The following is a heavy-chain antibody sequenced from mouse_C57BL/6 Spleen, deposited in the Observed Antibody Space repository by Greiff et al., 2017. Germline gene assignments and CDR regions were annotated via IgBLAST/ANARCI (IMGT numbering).Heavy chain of an antibody. D-gene: IGHD2-1*01. Sequence: EVKVEESGGGLVKPGGSLKLSCAASGFTFSDYGMHWVRQAPEKGLEWVAYISSGSSTIYYADTVKGRFTISRDNAKNTLFLQMTSLRSEDTAMYYCARNGNYEDYYAMDYWGQGTSVTVSS. J-gene: IGHJ4*01. V-gene: IGHV5-17*01. CDR3: ARNGNYEDYYAMDY. CDR1: GFTFSDYG. CDR2: ISSGSSTI.